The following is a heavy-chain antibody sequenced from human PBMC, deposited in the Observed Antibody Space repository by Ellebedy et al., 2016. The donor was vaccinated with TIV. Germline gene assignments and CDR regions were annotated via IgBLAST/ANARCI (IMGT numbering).Heavy chain of an antibody. V-gene: IGHV3-30-3*02. CDR1: GFTFSSYA. CDR3: AKGKQLWLPYNGMDV. CDR2: ISYDGSNK. Sequence: GESLKISCAASGFTFSSYAMYWVRQAPGKGLEWVAVISYDGSNKYYADSVKGRFTISRDNSKNTLYLQMNSLRAEDTAVYYCAKGKQLWLPYNGMDVWGQGTTVTVSS. D-gene: IGHD5-18*01. J-gene: IGHJ6*02.